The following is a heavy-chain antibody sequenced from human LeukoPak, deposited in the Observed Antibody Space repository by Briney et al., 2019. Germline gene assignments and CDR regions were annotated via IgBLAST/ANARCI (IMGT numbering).Heavy chain of an antibody. V-gene: IGHV4-39*01. J-gene: IGHJ4*02. Sequence: SETLSLTCTVSGGSISGSSHYWGWIRQPPGKGLEWIGSIYYSGSTYYNPSLKSRVTISVDTSKNQFSLKLNSVTATDTAVYYYARHYGPWGQGTLVTVSS. CDR3: ARHYGP. D-gene: IGHD3-10*01. CDR2: IYYSGST. CDR1: GGSISGSSHY.